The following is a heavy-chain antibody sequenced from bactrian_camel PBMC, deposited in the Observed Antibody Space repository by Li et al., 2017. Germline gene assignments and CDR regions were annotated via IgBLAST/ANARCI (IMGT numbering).Heavy chain of an antibody. V-gene: IGHV3-2*01. CDR3: AARPYCGEFYWTRDWEYNS. J-gene: IGHJ4*01. D-gene: IGHD1*01. Sequence: VESGGGSVQAGGSLSLSCATRGYTRRSGCLAWFRQSPGKEREAVASITADNSATYADSVKGRFTISRDKVKNILYLQMDSLKPEDSAIYYCAARPYCGEFYWTRDWEYNSWGPGTQVTVS. CDR2: ITADNSAT. CDR1: GYTRRSGC.